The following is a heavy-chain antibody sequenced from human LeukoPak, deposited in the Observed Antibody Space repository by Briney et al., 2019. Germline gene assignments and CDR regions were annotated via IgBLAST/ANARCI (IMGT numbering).Heavy chain of an antibody. V-gene: IGHV3-15*01. CDR2: IKSRDDGGTT. J-gene: IGHJ3*02. CDR3: TTYNSRDAFDM. Sequence: SGGSLRLSCAASGFAVKNTWMSWVRQAPGKGLEWVGRIKSRDDGGTTEFAATVKGRFTISRDVSKNTLSLQMNSLKFEDTAVYYCTTYNSRDAFDMWGRGTMVTVSP. CDR1: GFAVKNTW. D-gene: IGHD2/OR15-2a*01.